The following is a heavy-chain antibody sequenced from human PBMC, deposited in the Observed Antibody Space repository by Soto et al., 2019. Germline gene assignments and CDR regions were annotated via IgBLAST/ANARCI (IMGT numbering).Heavy chain of an antibody. Sequence: EVQLVETGGGLIQPGGSLRLSCAASGFTVSSNYMSWVRQAPGKGLEWVSVIYSGGSTYYADSVKDRFTISRDNSKNTLYLQMNSLRAEDTAVYYCARGFIYGDYPFDYWGQGTLVTVSS. D-gene: IGHD4-17*01. J-gene: IGHJ4*02. CDR3: ARGFIYGDYPFDY. CDR1: GFTVSSNY. V-gene: IGHV3-53*02. CDR2: IYSGGST.